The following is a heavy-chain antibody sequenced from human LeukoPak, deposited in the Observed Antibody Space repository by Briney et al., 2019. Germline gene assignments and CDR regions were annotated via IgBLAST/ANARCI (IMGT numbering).Heavy chain of an antibody. CDR2: IYYSGST. Sequence: SEALSLTCTVSGGSISSSSYYWGWIRQPPGKGLEWIGSIYYSGSTYYNPSLKSRVTISVDTSKNQFSLKLSSVTAADTAVYYCASRAQIAAAGSFDYWGQGTLVTVSS. CDR3: ASRAQIAAAGSFDY. D-gene: IGHD6-13*01. J-gene: IGHJ4*02. CDR1: GGSISSSSYY. V-gene: IGHV4-39*01.